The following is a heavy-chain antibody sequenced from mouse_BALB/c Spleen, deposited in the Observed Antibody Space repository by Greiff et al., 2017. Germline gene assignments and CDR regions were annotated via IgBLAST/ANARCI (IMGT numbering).Heavy chain of an antibody. D-gene: IGHD1-1*01. CDR1: GFTFSSFG. V-gene: IGHV5-17*02. Sequence: EVKLVESGGGLVQPGGSRKLSCAASGFTFSSFGMHWVRQAPEKGLEWVAYISSGSSTIYYADTVKGRFTISRDNPKNTLFLQMTSLRSEDTAMYYCARGGTVVDFDYWGQGTTLTVCS. CDR3: ARGGTVVDFDY. J-gene: IGHJ2*01. CDR2: ISSGSSTI.